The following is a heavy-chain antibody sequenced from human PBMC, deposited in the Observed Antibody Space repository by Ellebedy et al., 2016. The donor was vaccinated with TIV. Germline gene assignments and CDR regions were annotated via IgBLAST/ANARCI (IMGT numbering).Heavy chain of an antibody. J-gene: IGHJ4*02. Sequence: GESLKISCKGSGYSFTTYWIGWVRQMPGIGLQWMGIIYPGASETITRYSPSFQGHVTISVDNSINTAYLQWSSLKASDTAMYYCARQGERPFDFWGQGTLVTVSS. D-gene: IGHD1-1*01. CDR2: IYPGASETIT. CDR1: GYSFTTYW. V-gene: IGHV5-51*01. CDR3: ARQGERPFDF.